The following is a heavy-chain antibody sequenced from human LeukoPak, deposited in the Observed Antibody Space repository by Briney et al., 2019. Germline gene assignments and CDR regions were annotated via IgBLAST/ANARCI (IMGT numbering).Heavy chain of an antibody. Sequence: ASVKVSFKASGYTFTGYYMHWVRQAPGQGLEWMGWINPNSGGTNYAQKFQGRVTMTRDTSISTAYMELSRLRSDDTAVYYCAILGVGYCSGGSCYPDYYFDYWGQGTLVTVSS. CDR2: INPNSGGT. CDR1: GYTFTGYY. D-gene: IGHD2-15*01. J-gene: IGHJ4*02. CDR3: AILGVGYCSGGSCYPDYYFDY. V-gene: IGHV1-2*02.